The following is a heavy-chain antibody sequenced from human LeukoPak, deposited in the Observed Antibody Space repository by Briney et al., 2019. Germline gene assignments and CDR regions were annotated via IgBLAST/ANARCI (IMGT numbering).Heavy chain of an antibody. CDR1: GFTVSSNY. Sequence: GGSLRLSCAASGFTVSSNYMSWVRQAPGKGLEWGSVIYSGGSTYYADSVKGRFTISRDNSKNTLYLQMGSLRAEDMAVYYCARDRGSSWYSSGDMDVWGKGTTVTVSS. J-gene: IGHJ6*03. CDR3: ARDRGSSWYSSGDMDV. CDR2: IYSGGST. D-gene: IGHD6-13*01. V-gene: IGHV3-66*01.